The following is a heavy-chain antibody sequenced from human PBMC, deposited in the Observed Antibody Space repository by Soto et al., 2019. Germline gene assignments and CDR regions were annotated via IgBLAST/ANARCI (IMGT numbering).Heavy chain of an antibody. Sequence: SETLSLTCAVSGYSISSGYYWGWIRQPPGKGLEWIGSIYHSGSTYYNPSLKSRVTISVDTSKNQFSLKLSSVTAADTAVYYCARGSSSSDYWSQGTLVTVSS. V-gene: IGHV4-38-2*01. J-gene: IGHJ4*02. D-gene: IGHD6-6*01. CDR2: IYHSGST. CDR1: GYSISSGYY. CDR3: ARGSSSSDY.